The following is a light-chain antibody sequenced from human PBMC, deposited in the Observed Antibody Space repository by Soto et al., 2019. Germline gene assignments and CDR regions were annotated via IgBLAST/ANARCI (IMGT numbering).Light chain of an antibody. CDR1: QSVRNR. J-gene: IGKJ2*01. CDR2: GAS. CDR3: QQYNDWPLS. V-gene: IGKV3-15*01. Sequence: VMTQSPATLSVSPGERATLSCRASQSVRNRLAWYQQRPGQAPRLLIYGASTRATGIPARFSGSGSGTEFTLTISSLQSEDFAVYYCQQYNDWPLSFGQGTKLEIK.